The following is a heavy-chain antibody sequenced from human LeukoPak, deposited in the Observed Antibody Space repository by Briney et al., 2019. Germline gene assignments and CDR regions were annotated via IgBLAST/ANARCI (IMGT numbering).Heavy chain of an antibody. CDR3: ARLHYGGNYGYYYYYMDA. CDR1: GGSINSY. CDR2: ISGSGTI. Sequence: SETLSLTCTVSGGSINSYWSWIRQPAGKGLEWIGRISGSGTITYNPALQSRLSISIDTSKNQFSLKLSSVTAADTAVYYCARLHYGGNYGYYYYYMDAWGKGTTVTISS. V-gene: IGHV4-4*07. J-gene: IGHJ6*03. D-gene: IGHD4-23*01.